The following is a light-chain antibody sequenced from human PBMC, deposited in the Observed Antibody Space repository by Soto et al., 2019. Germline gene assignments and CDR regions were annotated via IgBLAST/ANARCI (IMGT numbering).Light chain of an antibody. Sequence: EIVLTQSPGTLSVSPGERATLSCRASQTISSNYLAWYQQKPGQAPSLLIYGTSSRATGIPDRFGGSRSATDFTLTISRLEAEDSEIYDSQHYGSWTFGQGTKVEIK. J-gene: IGKJ1*01. V-gene: IGKV3-20*01. CDR3: QHYGSWT. CDR2: GTS. CDR1: QTISSNY.